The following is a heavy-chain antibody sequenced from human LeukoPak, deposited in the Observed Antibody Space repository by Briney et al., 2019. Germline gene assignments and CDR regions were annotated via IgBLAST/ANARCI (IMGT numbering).Heavy chain of an antibody. V-gene: IGHV3-48*03. D-gene: IGHD3-3*01. CDR2: ISSGGSAI. CDR3: AQRFAY. CDR1: RFTLSNFD. Sequence: GSLRLSCAASRFTLSNFDMNWVRQAPGKGLEWVSYISSGGSAIYYTDSVKGRFTISRDNAKNSLYLQMNSLRAEDTAVYYCAQRFAYWGQGTLVTVSS. J-gene: IGHJ4*02.